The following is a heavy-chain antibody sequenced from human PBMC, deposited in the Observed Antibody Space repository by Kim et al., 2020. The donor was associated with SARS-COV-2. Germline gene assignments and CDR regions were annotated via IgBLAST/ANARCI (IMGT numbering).Heavy chain of an antibody. D-gene: IGHD3-9*01. Sequence: SETLSLTCTVSGGSISSGGYYWSWIRQHPGKGLEWIGYIYYSGSTYYNPSLKSRVTISVDTSKNQFSLKLSSVTAADTAVYYCARDLRPVRDWYFDLWGRGTLVTVSS. V-gene: IGHV4-31*03. CDR3: ARDLRPVRDWYFDL. CDR2: IYYSGST. J-gene: IGHJ2*01. CDR1: GGSISSGGYY.